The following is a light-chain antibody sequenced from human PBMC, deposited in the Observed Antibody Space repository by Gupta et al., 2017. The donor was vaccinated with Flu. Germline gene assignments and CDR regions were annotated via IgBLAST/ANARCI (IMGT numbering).Light chain of an antibody. CDR1: SSDVGSYNL. CDR2: EVS. V-gene: IGLV2-23*02. CDR3: CSYAGSSTPVV. Sequence: ITISCTGTSSDVGSYNLVSWYQQHPGKAPKLMIYEVSKRPSGVSNRFSGSKSGNTASLIISGLQAEDEADYYCCSYAGSSTPVVFGGGTKLTVL. J-gene: IGLJ2*01.